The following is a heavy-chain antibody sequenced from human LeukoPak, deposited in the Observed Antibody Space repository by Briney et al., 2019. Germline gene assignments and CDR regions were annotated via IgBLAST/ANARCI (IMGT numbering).Heavy chain of an antibody. CDR3: AKKGVTIFGVVCYYYYMDV. CDR2: ISYDGSNK. J-gene: IGHJ6*03. CDR1: GFTFSSYG. Sequence: GGSLRLSCAASGFTFSSYGMHWVRQAPGKGLEWVAVISYDGSNKYYADSVKGRFTISRDNSKNTLYLQMNSLRAEDTAVYYCAKKGVTIFGVVCYYYYMDVWGKGTTVTVSS. V-gene: IGHV3-30*18. D-gene: IGHD3-3*01.